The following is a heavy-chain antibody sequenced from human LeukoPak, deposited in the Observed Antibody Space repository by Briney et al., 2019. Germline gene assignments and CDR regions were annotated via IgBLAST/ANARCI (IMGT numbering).Heavy chain of an antibody. CDR2: ISSSGSTI. CDR3: ARVREQWELLPYFDY. Sequence: GGSLRLSCAASGFTFSSYEMNWVRQAPGKGLEWLSYISSSGSTIYYADSVKGPFTISRDNAKHSLYLQMNSLRAEDTAVYYCARVREQWELLPYFDYWGQGTLVTVSS. D-gene: IGHD1-26*01. CDR1: GFTFSSYE. J-gene: IGHJ4*02. V-gene: IGHV3-48*03.